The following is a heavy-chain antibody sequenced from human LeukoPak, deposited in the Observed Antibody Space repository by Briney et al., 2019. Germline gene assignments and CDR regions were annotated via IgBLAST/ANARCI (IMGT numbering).Heavy chain of an antibody. CDR1: GFTFSSYA. V-gene: IGHV3-23*01. CDR3: AKDPGGRSNWFDP. Sequence: PGTSLRLSCAASGFTFSSYAMSWVRQAPGKGLEWVSTITDKGANTYYADSVKGRFTISRDNSKSTLYLQMNSLRAEDTAVYYCAKDPGGRSNWFDPWGQGALVTVSS. CDR2: ITDKGANT. D-gene: IGHD3-10*01. J-gene: IGHJ5*02.